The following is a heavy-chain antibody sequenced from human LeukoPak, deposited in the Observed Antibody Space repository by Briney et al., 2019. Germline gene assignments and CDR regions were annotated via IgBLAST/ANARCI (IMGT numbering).Heavy chain of an antibody. V-gene: IGHV4-39*01. Sequence: SETLSLTCTVSGGSISSYYWGWIRQPPGKGLEWIGSIYYSGSTYYNPSLKSRVTISVDTSKNQFSLKLSSVTAADTAVYYCARWRLEWLFSGWFDPWGQGTLVTVSS. CDR3: ARWRLEWLFSGWFDP. D-gene: IGHD3-3*01. CDR2: IYYSGST. J-gene: IGHJ5*02. CDR1: GGSISSYY.